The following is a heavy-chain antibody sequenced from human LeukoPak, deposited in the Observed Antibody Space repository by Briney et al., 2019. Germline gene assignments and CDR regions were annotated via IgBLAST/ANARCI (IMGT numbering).Heavy chain of an antibody. Sequence: GGSLRLSCAASGFTFSAYAMTWVRQAPGKGLEWVAVISYDGSNKYYADSVKGRFTISRDNSKNTLYLQMNSLRAEDTAVYYCARAGAQWELLINYFDYWGQGTLVTVSS. CDR1: GFTFSAYA. D-gene: IGHD1-26*01. V-gene: IGHV3-30-3*01. J-gene: IGHJ4*02. CDR2: ISYDGSNK. CDR3: ARAGAQWELLINYFDY.